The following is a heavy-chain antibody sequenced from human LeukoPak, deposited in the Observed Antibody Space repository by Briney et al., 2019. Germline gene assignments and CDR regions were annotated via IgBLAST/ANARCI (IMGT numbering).Heavy chain of an antibody. Sequence: GGSLRLSCAASGFTFSSYGMSWVRQAPGKGLEWVSVIYSGGSTYYADSVKGRFTISRDNSKNTLYLQMNSLRAEDTAVYYCARVKVATTYYYYYYMDVWGKGTTVTISS. CDR3: ARVKVATTYYYYYYMDV. CDR2: IYSGGST. V-gene: IGHV3-53*01. J-gene: IGHJ6*03. CDR1: GFTFSSYG. D-gene: IGHD5-24*01.